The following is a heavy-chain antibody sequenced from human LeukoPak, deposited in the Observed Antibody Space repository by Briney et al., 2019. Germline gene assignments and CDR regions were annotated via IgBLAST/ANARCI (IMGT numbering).Heavy chain of an antibody. Sequence: TGGSLRLSCAASGFTFSSYAMSWVRQAPGKGLEWVSAISGSGGSTYYADSVKGRFTISRDNSKNTLYLQMNSLRAEDTAVYYCARAYYYDTSATPDYWGQGTLVTVSS. D-gene: IGHD3-22*01. J-gene: IGHJ4*02. V-gene: IGHV3-23*01. CDR2: ISGSGGST. CDR1: GFTFSSYA. CDR3: ARAYYYDTSATPDY.